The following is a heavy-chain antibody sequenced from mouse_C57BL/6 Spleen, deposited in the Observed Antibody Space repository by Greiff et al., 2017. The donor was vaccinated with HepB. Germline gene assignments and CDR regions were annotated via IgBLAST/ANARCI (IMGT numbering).Heavy chain of an antibody. CDR2: IDPETGGT. V-gene: IGHV1-15*01. CDR3: TREGEIYAMDY. CDR1: GYTFTDYE. Sequence: QVQLKQSGAELVRPGASVTLSCKASGYTFTDYEMHWVKQTPVHGLEWIGAIDPETGGTAYNQKFKGKAILTADKSSSTAYMERRSLTSEDSAVYYCTREGEIYAMDYWGQGTSVTVSS. J-gene: IGHJ4*01.